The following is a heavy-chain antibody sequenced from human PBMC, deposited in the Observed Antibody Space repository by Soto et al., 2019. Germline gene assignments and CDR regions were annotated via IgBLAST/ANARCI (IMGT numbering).Heavy chain of an antibody. D-gene: IGHD2-15*01. V-gene: IGHV4-34*01. CDR2: INHSGST. CDR1: GGSFSGYY. J-gene: IGHJ3*02. Sequence: SETLSLTCAVYGGSFSGYYWSWIRQPPGKGLEWIGEINHSGSTNYNPSLKSRVTISVDTSKNQFSLKLSSVTAADTAVYYCARVIVVVVAATRRVHAFDIWGQGPMVTVSS. CDR3: ARVIVVVVAATRRVHAFDI.